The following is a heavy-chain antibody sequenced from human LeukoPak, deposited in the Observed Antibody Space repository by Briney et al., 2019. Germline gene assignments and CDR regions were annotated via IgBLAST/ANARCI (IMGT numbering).Heavy chain of an antibody. J-gene: IGHJ1*01. CDR2: IYHSGST. CDR1: GGSISSGGYY. V-gene: IGHV4-30-2*01. CDR3: ARDTPTTGEYFQH. Sequence: PSETLSLTCTVSGGSISSGGYYWSWIRQPPGKGLEWIGYIYHSGSTYYNPSLKSRVTISVDRSKNQFSLKLSSVTAADTAVYYCARDTPTTGEYFQHWGQGTLVTVSS. D-gene: IGHD4-17*01.